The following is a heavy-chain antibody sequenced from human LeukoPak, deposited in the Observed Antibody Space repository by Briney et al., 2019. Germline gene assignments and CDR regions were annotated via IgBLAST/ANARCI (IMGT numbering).Heavy chain of an antibody. CDR1: GYTFTSYA. J-gene: IGHJ4*02. CDR2: ISAGNGNT. Sequence: ASVKVSCKASGYTFTSYAIHWVRQAPGQRLEWMGWISAGNGNTKYSQNFQGRVTFISNTSATTAFMELSSLRSEDAAVYYCARDSGSGNNDYWGQGPLVPVSS. CDR3: ARDSGSGNNDY. V-gene: IGHV1-3*01. D-gene: IGHD1-26*01.